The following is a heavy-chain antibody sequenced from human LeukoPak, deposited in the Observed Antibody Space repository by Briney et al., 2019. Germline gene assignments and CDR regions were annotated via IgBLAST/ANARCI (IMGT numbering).Heavy chain of an antibody. CDR2: IHYSGST. V-gene: IGHV4-61*01. D-gene: IGHD2-8*01. CDR1: GDSVTSGSYY. CDR3: ANNIARTWGMVY. J-gene: IGHJ4*02. Sequence: SETLSLTCTVSGDSVTSGSYYWSWIRQPPGKGLEWIGYIHYSGSTNYNPSLKSRVNISLDTSKNQFSLKLSSVTAADTGVYYCANNIARTWGMVYWGQGTLVTVSS.